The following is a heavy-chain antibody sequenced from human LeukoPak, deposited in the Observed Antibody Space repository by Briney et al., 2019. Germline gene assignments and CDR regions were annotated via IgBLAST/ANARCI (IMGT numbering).Heavy chain of an antibody. CDR3: AKRQYSSSSSYYFDQ. CDR1: GFTFSSYA. V-gene: IGHV3-23*01. D-gene: IGHD6-6*01. J-gene: IGHJ4*02. CDR2: ISGSGGST. Sequence: TGGSLRLSCAASGFTFSSYAMSWVRQAPGKGLEWVSAISGSGGSTYYADSVKGRFTISRDNSKNTLYLQMNSLRADDTAVYYCAKRQYSSSSSYYFDQWGQGTLVTVSS.